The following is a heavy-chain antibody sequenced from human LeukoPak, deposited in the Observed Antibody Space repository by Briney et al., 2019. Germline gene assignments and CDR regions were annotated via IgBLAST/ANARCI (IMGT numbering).Heavy chain of an antibody. CDR3: ARDAGAAGTTYFQH. Sequence: GGSLRLSCAASRFTFSSYAMHWVRQAPGKGLEWVAVISYDGSNKYYADSAKGRFTISRDNSKNTLYLQMNSLGAEDTAVYYCARDAGAAGTTYFQHWGQGTLVTVSS. CDR1: RFTFSSYA. V-gene: IGHV3-30-3*01. J-gene: IGHJ1*01. CDR2: ISYDGSNK. D-gene: IGHD6-13*01.